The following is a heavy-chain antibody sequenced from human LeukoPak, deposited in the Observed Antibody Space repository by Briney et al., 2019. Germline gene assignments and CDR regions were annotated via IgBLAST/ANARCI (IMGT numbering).Heavy chain of an antibody. CDR3: ARDRSGTYLDF. J-gene: IGHJ4*02. Sequence: GGSLRLSCAASGATVCSSFGTWVRQTPGRGLEFVSIIHTGGGTDYADSVRGRFSISRDNSKDILYLQMNSLRVDDTGVYYCARDRSGTYLDFWGQGTLVTVSS. CDR2: IHTGGGT. D-gene: IGHD1-26*01. CDR1: GATVCSSF. V-gene: IGHV3-66*01.